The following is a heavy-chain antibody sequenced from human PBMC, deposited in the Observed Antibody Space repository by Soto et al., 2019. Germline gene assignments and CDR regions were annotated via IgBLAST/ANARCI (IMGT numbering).Heavy chain of an antibody. D-gene: IGHD3-22*01. CDR3: ARLGGYYQAFDQ. V-gene: IGHV4-59*08. J-gene: IGHJ4*02. Sequence: SETLSLTCTVSGGSISSYYGGCVRQPPGKGLEWICYIYYSGSTTYHPSLKSRVTISVDTSKNQFSLNLTSVTAADTAVYYCARLGGYYQAFDQRGQGSLVTVSS. CDR2: IYYSGST. CDR1: GGSISSYY.